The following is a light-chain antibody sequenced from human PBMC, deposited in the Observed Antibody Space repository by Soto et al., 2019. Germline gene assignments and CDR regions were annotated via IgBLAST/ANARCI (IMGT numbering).Light chain of an antibody. V-gene: IGKV3-20*01. CDR1: QSVGSTY. CDR2: GAS. J-gene: IGKJ4*01. CDR3: QQYDRSPLT. Sequence: EIVLAQSPGTLSLSPGERATLSCRASQSVGSTYLAWYQQKPGQAPRLLIYGASSRATGIPDRFSGSGSGTDFTLTISRLEPEDFAIYYCQQYDRSPLTFGRGTKVELK.